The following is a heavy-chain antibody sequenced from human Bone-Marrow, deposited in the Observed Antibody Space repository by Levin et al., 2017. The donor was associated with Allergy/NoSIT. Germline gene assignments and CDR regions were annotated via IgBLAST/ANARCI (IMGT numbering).Heavy chain of an antibody. CDR1: GDSISSSLYY. Sequence: PSETLSLTCTVSGDSISSSLYYWGWIRQPPGKGLEWIGSIFHRGSTFYNPSLTSRVNMSVDTSKNQFSLILSSVAAADTAFYYCARAQYMAFDFWSGYLNWFDPWGQGILVTVSS. J-gene: IGHJ5*02. D-gene: IGHD3-3*01. CDR2: IFHRGST. CDR3: ARAQYMAFDFWSGYLNWFDP. V-gene: IGHV4-39*07.